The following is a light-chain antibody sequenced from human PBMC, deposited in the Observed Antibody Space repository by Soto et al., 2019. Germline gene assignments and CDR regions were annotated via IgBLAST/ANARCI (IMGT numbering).Light chain of an antibody. J-gene: IGKJ1*01. CDR2: AAS. CDR3: QKYTSAPMWT. V-gene: IGKV1-27*01. Sequence: DIQMTQSPSSLSASVGDRVTITCRASQGISNYLACYQQKPWKVPKLLISAASTLQSGVPSRFSGSESGTDFTLTISSLQPEDVATYYCQKYTSAPMWTFGQGTNVEIK. CDR1: QGISNY.